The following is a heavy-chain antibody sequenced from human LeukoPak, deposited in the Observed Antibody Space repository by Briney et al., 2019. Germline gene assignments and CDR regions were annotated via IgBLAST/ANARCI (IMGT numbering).Heavy chain of an antibody. CDR2: INPNSGGT. D-gene: IGHD3-22*01. Sequence: ASVKVSCKASGYTFTGYYMHWVRQAPGQGLEWMGWINPNSGGTNYAQKFQGRVTMTRDTSISTAYMELSRLRSDDTAVYYCARGPMIVVVILYYYYMDVWGKGTTVTVSS. CDR3: ARGPMIVVVILYYYYMDV. CDR1: GYTFTGYY. J-gene: IGHJ6*03. V-gene: IGHV1-2*02.